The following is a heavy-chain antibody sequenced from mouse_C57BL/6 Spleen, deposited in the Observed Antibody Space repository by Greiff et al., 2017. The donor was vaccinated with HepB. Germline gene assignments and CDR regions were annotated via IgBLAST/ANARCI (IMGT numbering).Heavy chain of an antibody. CDR2: ISSGGDYI. V-gene: IGHV5-9-1*02. D-gene: IGHD1-1*01. CDR3: TRDRGSSPYYYAMDY. CDR1: GFTFSSYA. Sequence: EVHLVESGEGLVKPGGSLKLSCAASGFTFSSYAMSWVRQTPEKRLEWVAYISSGGDYIYYADTVKGRFTISRDNARNTLYLQMSSLKSEDTAMYYCTRDRGSSPYYYAMDYWGQGTSVTVSS. J-gene: IGHJ4*01.